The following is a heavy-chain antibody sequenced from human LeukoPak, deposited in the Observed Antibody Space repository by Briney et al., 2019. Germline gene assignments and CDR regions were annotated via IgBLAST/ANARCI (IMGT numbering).Heavy chain of an antibody. CDR3: AKGLEGYYYYGMDV. CDR2: ISWNSGSI. J-gene: IGHJ6*02. Sequence: PGGSLRLSRAASGFTFDDYAMHWVRQAPGKGLEWVSGISWNSGSIGYADSVKGRFTISRDNAKNSLYLQMNSLRAEDTALYYCAKGLEGYYYYGMDVWGQGTTVTVSS. V-gene: IGHV3-9*01. CDR1: GFTFDDYA.